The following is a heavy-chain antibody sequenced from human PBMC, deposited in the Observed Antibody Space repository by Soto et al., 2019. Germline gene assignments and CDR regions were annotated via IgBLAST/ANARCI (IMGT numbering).Heavy chain of an antibody. CDR3: AKGRGGSGSLTPRVDF. CDR1: GFTFNNYA. V-gene: IGHV3-23*01. Sequence: EVQLLESGGGLVQPGGSLRLSCAASGFTFNNYAMTWVRQAPGTGLEWVSAISGGGDTTSYADSVKGRFTVSRDGSKNTLYLQMSSLRAEDTALYYCAKGRGGSGSLTPRVDFWGQGTLVTVA. CDR2: ISGGGDTT. J-gene: IGHJ4*02. D-gene: IGHD3-10*01.